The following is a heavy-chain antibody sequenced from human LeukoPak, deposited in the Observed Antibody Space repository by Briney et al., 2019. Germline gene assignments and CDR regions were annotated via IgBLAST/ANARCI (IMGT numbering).Heavy chain of an antibody. CDR2: ISGSGGST. D-gene: IGHD3-10*01. V-gene: IGHV3-23*01. CDR1: GFTFSSYG. Sequence: GGSLRLSCAASGFTFSSYGMSWVRQAPGKGLEWVSAISGSGGSTYYADSVKGRFTISRDNSKNTLYLQMNSLRAEDTAVYYCAKDYYYGSGSGDAFDIWGQGTMVTVSS. J-gene: IGHJ3*02. CDR3: AKDYYYGSGSGDAFDI.